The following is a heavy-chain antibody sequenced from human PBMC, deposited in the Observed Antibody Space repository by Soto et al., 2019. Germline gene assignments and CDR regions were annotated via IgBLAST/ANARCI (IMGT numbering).Heavy chain of an antibody. J-gene: IGHJ4*02. CDR3: ARARWHDRYFDY. CDR2: INKDGSET. CDR1: GFTFRSYW. D-gene: IGHD1-1*01. Sequence: EVPLVEAGGDLVQPGGSLRLSCAASGFTFRSYWMSWVSQAPGKGLEWVANINKDGSETYYVDSVKGRFAISRDKAKDSMVLQMSNLRGEDKAVYYCARARWHDRYFDYWGQGTLVTVSS. V-gene: IGHV3-7*02.